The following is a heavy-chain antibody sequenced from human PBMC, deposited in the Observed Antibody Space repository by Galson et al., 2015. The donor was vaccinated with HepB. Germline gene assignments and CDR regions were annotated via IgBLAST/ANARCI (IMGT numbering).Heavy chain of an antibody. CDR2: IYWDDDK. V-gene: IGHV2-5*02. J-gene: IGHJ4*02. D-gene: IGHD1-26*01. Sequence: PALVKPTQTLTLTCTFSGFSLSTSGVGVGWIRQPPGKALEWLALIYWDDDKRYSPSLKSRLTITKDTSKNQVVLTMTNMDPVDTATYYCAHRQIGGGSHGPFDYWGQGTLVTVSS. CDR3: AHRQIGGGSHGPFDY. CDR1: GFSLSTSGVG.